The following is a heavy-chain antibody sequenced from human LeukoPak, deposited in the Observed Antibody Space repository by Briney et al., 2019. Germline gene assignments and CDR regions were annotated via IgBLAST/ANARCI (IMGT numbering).Heavy chain of an antibody. J-gene: IGHJ4*02. V-gene: IGHV4-39*07. CDR1: GGSISSSSYY. CDR3: ARGGGGHYVWGSYRHQYYFDY. CDR2: IYYSGST. Sequence: SETLSLTCTVSGGSISSSSYYWGWIRQPPGKGLEWIGSIYYSGSTYYNPSLKSRVTISVDTSKNQFSLKLSSVTAADTAVYYCARGGGGHYVWGSYRHQYYFDYWGQGTLVTVSS. D-gene: IGHD3-16*02.